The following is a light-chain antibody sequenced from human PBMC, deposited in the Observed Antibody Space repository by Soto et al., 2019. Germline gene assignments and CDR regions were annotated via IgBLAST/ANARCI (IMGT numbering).Light chain of an antibody. CDR3: SSYTSSSTPVV. V-gene: IGLV2-14*01. J-gene: IGLJ2*01. CDR2: DAS. CDR1: SSDVGGYNY. Sequence: QSALTQPASVSGAPGQSITISCTGTSSDVGGYNYVSWYQQHPGKAPKLMIYDASNRPSGVSNRFSGSKSGNTASLTIAGLQAEDEADYYCSSYTSSSTPVVFGGGTKLTVL.